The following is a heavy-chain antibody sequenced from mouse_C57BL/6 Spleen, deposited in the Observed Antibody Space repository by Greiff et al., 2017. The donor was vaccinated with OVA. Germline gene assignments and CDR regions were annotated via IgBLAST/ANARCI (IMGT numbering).Heavy chain of an antibody. CDR2: IPPNSGST. D-gene: IGHD2-4*01. CDR1: GYTFTSYW. CDR3: ARSGVMNDYDNYFDD. Sequence: QVQLQQPGAELVKPGASVKLSCKASGYTFTSYWMHWVKQRPGQGLEWIGMIPPNSGSTNYNEKFKSKATLTVDKSSSTAYMQLSRLTCEDSAVYDCARSGVMNDYDNYFDDRGQGTTLTAAS. J-gene: IGHJ2*01. V-gene: IGHV1-64*01.